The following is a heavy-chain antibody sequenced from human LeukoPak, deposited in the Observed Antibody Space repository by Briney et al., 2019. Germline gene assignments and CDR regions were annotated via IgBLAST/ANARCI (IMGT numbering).Heavy chain of an antibody. J-gene: IGHJ3*02. V-gene: IGHV3-30*03. CDR2: ISYDGSNK. Sequence: GGSLRLSCAASGFTFSSYGMHWVRQAPGKGLEWVAVISYDGSNKYYADSVKGRFTISRDNSKNTLYLQMNSLRAGDTAVYYCGRAGGYGAFDIWGQGTMVTVSS. D-gene: IGHD3-10*01. CDR3: GRAGGYGAFDI. CDR1: GFTFSSYG.